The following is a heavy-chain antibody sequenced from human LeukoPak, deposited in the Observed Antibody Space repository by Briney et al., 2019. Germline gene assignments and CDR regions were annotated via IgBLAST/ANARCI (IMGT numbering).Heavy chain of an antibody. CDR3: ARDYYGSGSGYYYYYYGMDV. D-gene: IGHD3-10*01. J-gene: IGHJ6*02. Sequence: SETLSLTCTVPGGSISSYYCSWIRQPPGKGLEWIGYFYYSGSTNYNPSLKSRVTISVDTSKNQFSLKLSSVTAADTAVYYCARDYYGSGSGYYYYYYGMDVWGQGTTVTVSS. V-gene: IGHV4-59*01. CDR2: FYYSGST. CDR1: GGSISSYY.